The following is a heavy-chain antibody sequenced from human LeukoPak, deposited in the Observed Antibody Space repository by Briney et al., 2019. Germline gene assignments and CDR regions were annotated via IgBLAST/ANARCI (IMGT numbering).Heavy chain of an antibody. CDR2: IKQDGSEK. CDR3: ARDQAVADYYYYYYMDD. V-gene: IGHV3-7*01. J-gene: IGHJ6*03. Sequence: GGSLRLSCAASGFTFSSYWMSWVRQAPGKGLEWVANIKQDGSEKYYVDSVKGRFTISRDNAKNSLYLQMNSLRAEDTAVYYCARDQAVADYYYYYYMDDWGRGTTVTVSS. D-gene: IGHD6-19*01. CDR1: GFTFSSYW.